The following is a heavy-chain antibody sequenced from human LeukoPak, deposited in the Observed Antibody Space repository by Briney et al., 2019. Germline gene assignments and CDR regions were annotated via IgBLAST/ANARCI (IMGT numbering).Heavy chain of an antibody. D-gene: IGHD3-10*01. CDR2: ISSSSNYI. CDR1: GFTFSSYN. Sequence: TGGSLRLSCAASGFTFSSYNMNWVRQAPGKGLEWVSSISSSSNYIYYADSVKGRFTISRDTSRSTLYLQMNSLRTDDTAVYYCARDLMRDRWFGESWGQGTLVTVSS. V-gene: IGHV3-21*01. J-gene: IGHJ5*02. CDR3: ARDLMRDRWFGES.